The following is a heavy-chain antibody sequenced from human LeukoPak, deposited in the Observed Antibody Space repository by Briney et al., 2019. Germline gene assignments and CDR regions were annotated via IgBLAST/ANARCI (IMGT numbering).Heavy chain of an antibody. CDR1: GFTFSSYA. Sequence: PGGSLRLSCVASGFTFSSYAMSWVRQAPGKGLEWVSAISGSGGSTYYADSVKGRFTISRDNSKNTLYLQLNSLRAEDTAVYYCAKDGDPSLGGRTGGWFDPWGREPWSPSPQ. D-gene: IGHD3-16*01. CDR3: AKDGDPSLGGRTGGWFDP. V-gene: IGHV3-23*01. J-gene: IGHJ5*02. CDR2: ISGSGGST.